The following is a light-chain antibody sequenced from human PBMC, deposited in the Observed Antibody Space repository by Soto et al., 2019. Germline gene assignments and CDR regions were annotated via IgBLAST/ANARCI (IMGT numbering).Light chain of an antibody. CDR3: QQRFGWPPIT. CDR2: DAS. J-gene: IGKJ5*01. V-gene: IGKV3-11*01. CDR1: HTIDIY. Sequence: EVVLTQSPATLSLSPGERATLSCRASHTIDIYLAWYQQKPGQAPRLLISDASNRAPGVPARFSGSGSGTEFTLTISNLEPEDFAVYYCQQRFGWPPITFGQGTRLEI.